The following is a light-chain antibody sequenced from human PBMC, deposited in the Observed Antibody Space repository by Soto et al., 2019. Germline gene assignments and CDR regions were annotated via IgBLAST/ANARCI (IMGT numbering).Light chain of an antibody. CDR2: GAS. J-gene: IGKJ2*01. CDR3: HQFDGSRPAFT. Sequence: ESLLTQSPGTLSLSPGERATLSCRASQTVNSRHLNWYQHKPGQAPRLLIYGASIRAAGIPDRFSGSRSVADFSLTITRLEPEDSAVYYCHQFDGSRPAFTFGQGTKLEI. CDR1: QTVNSRH. V-gene: IGKV3-20*01.